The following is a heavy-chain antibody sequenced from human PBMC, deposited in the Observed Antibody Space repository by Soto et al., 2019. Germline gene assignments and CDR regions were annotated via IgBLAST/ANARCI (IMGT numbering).Heavy chain of an antibody. J-gene: IGHJ4*02. D-gene: IGHD3-16*01. CDR1: GGSVSSGSYY. CDR3: ARPEYREYVMLRF. Sequence: SETLSLTCAVSGGSVSSGSYYWSWIRQPPGKGLEWIGYIYDSGNTNYNPSLKSRVTISVDTSKNQFSLKLTSVTAADTAVYYCARPEYREYVMLRFWGPGALVTVSS. CDR2: IYDSGNT. V-gene: IGHV4-61*01.